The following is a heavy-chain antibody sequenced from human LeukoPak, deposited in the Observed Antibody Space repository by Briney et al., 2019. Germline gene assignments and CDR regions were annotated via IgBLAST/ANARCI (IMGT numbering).Heavy chain of an antibody. D-gene: IGHD6-19*01. CDR3: AKDGGVAGYFDY. CDR2: MSFDGSHT. J-gene: IGHJ4*02. CDR1: GFTFSSYG. Sequence: GGSLRLSCAASGFTFSSYGMHWVRQAPGKGLEWVAVMSFDGSHTYYADSVKGRFTISRDNAKNSLYLQMNSLRAEDTALYYCAKDGGVAGYFDYWGQGTLVTVSS. V-gene: IGHV3-30*18.